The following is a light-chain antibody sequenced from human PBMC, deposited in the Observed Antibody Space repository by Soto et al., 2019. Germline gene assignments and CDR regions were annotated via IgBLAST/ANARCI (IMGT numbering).Light chain of an antibody. Sequence: EIVMTQSPATLSVSPEDRVTLSCRASRNVRRNIAWYQQKPGQAPSLLIFGAITRATGIPARFSGSGSGTEFTLTISSLQSEDSAIYYCQHYNVWPPWTFGQGTKVDIK. CDR3: QHYNVWPPWT. J-gene: IGKJ1*01. CDR1: RNVRRN. CDR2: GAI. V-gene: IGKV3-15*01.